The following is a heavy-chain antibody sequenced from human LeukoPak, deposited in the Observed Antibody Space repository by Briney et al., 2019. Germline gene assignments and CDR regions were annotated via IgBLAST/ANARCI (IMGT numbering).Heavy chain of an antibody. CDR1: GFTFSGSA. CDR2: IRSKANSYAT. CDR3: TPAGGSGSYSGY. J-gene: IGHJ4*02. D-gene: IGHD3-10*01. Sequence: GGSLRLSCAASGFTFSGSAMHWVRQASGKGLVWVGRIRSKANSYATAYAASVKGRFTISRDDSKNTAYLQMNSLKTEDTAVYYCTPAGGSGSYSGYWGQGTLVTVSS. V-gene: IGHV3-73*01.